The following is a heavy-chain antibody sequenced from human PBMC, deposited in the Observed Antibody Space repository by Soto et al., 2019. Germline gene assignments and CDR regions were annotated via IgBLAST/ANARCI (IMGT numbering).Heavy chain of an antibody. D-gene: IGHD6-19*01. J-gene: IGHJ6*02. Sequence: SVKVSCKASGGTFSSYTISGVRQAPGQGLEWMGRIIPILGIANYAQKFQGRVTITADKSTSTAYMELSSLRSEDTAVYYCARDPGSIAVAGSRHYYYYSGMDVWGQGTTVTVSS. CDR1: GGTFSSYT. CDR2: IIPILGIA. V-gene: IGHV1-69*04. CDR3: ARDPGSIAVAGSRHYYYYSGMDV.